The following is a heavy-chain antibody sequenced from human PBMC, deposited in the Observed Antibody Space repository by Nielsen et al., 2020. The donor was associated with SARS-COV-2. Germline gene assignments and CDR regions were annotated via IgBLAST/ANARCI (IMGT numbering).Heavy chain of an antibody. J-gene: IGHJ4*02. Sequence: GGSLRLSCAASGFTFSTYGIHWVRQAPGKGLEWVATISYDGSDEHYADSVKGRFTISRDNSKNTLYLQMTSLRVEDTAVYFCARGAAGGPFDYWGQGTLVTVSS. CDR2: ISYDGSDE. CDR1: GFTFSTYG. D-gene: IGHD6-13*01. V-gene: IGHV3-30*03. CDR3: ARGAAGGPFDY.